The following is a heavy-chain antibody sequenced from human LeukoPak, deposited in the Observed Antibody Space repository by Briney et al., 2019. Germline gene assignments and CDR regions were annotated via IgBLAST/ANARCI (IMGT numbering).Heavy chain of an antibody. Sequence: GESLKISCKASGYSFTSYWIGWVRQMPGKGLEWMGIVYPGDSDTRYSPSLQGQVTFSVDKSVTTAYLQWTTLKASDTAMYYCARLRGGSTLGYFDIWGQGTLVTVSS. D-gene: IGHD1-26*01. CDR2: VYPGDSDT. V-gene: IGHV5-51*01. CDR1: GYSFTSYW. J-gene: IGHJ4*02. CDR3: ARLRGGSTLGYFDI.